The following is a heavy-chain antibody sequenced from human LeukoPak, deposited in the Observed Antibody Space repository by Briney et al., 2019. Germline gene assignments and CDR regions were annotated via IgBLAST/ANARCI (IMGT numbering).Heavy chain of an antibody. CDR2: IYYSGST. CDR3: ARVGPSSGYFLPFDY. V-gene: IGHV4-59*01. D-gene: IGHD3-22*01. CDR1: GGSISSYY. Sequence: SETLSLTCTVSGGSISSYYWSWIRQPPGKGLEWIGYIYYSGSTNYNPSLKSRVTISVDTSKNQFSLKLSSVTAADTAVYYCARVGPSSGYFLPFDYWGQGTLVTVSS. J-gene: IGHJ4*02.